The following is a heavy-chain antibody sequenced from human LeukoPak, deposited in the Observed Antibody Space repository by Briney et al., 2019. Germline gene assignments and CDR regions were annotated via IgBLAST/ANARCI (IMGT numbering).Heavy chain of an antibody. D-gene: IGHD3-10*01. V-gene: IGHV1-2*02. CDR3: ASWDKHYYGSGRPALDT. J-gene: IGHJ5*02. CDR1: GYTFTGYY. CDR2: INPNSSGT. Sequence: ASVKLSCKASGYTFTGYYMHWVREAPGQGLEWIGWINPNSSGTNYAQNIRGRATMTRDTSISTAYMELSRLRSDDTAVYYCASWDKHYYGSGRPALDTWGQGTLVTVSS.